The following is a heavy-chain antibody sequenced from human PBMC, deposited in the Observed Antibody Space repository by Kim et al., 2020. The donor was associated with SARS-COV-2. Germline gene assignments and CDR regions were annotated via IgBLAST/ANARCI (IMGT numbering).Heavy chain of an antibody. CDR1: GYTFTGYY. Sequence: ASVKVSCKASGYTFTGYYMHWVRQAPGQGLEWMGWINPNSGGTNYAQKFQGRVTMTRDTSISTAYMELSRLRSDDTAVYYCARGQAVAGTGYFDYWGQGTLVTVSS. CDR3: ARGQAVAGTGYFDY. V-gene: IGHV1-2*02. CDR2: INPNSGGT. D-gene: IGHD6-19*01. J-gene: IGHJ4*02.